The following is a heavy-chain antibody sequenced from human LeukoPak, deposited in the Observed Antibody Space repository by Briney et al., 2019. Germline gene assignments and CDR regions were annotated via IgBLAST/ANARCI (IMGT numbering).Heavy chain of an antibody. D-gene: IGHD3-10*01. CDR2: ISGSGGST. J-gene: IGHJ4*02. V-gene: IGHV3-23*01. CDR1: GFTFSSYA. CDR3: ARDLVVRGVIN. Sequence: GGSLRLSCAASGFTFSSYAMSWVRQAPGKGLEWVSAISGSGGSTYYADSVKGRFTISRDNSKNTLYLQMNSLRAEDTAVYYCARDLVVRGVINWGQGTLVAVSS.